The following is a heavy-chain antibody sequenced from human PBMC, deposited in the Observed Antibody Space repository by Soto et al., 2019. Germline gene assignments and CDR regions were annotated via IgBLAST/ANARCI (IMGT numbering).Heavy chain of an antibody. CDR2: INPSGGST. CDR3: ARGTTPILTGYYSYYYYGMDV. D-gene: IGHD3-9*01. Sequence: ASVKVSCKASGYTFTSYYMHWVRQAPGQGLEWMGIINPSGGSTSYAQKFQGRVTMTRDTSTSTVYMELSSLRSEDTAVYYCARGTTPILTGYYSYYYYGMDVWGQGTTVTVSS. V-gene: IGHV1-46*03. J-gene: IGHJ6*02. CDR1: GYTFTSYY.